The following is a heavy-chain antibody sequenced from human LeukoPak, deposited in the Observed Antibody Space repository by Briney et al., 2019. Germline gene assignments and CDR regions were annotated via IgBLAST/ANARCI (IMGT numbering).Heavy chain of an antibody. D-gene: IGHD4-23*01. J-gene: IGHJ4*02. CDR2: INHSGST. CDR1: GGSFSGYY. Sequence: SETLSLTCAVYGGSFSGYYWSWIRQPPGKGLEWIGEINHSGSTNYNPSLKSRVTISVDTSKNQFSLKLSSVTAADTAVYYCARTTVAYFDYWGQGTLVTVSS. V-gene: IGHV4-34*01. CDR3: ARTTVAYFDY.